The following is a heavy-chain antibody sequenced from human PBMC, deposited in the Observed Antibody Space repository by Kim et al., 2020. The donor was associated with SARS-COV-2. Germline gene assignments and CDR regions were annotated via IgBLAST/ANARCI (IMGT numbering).Heavy chain of an antibody. D-gene: IGHD1-26*01. CDR2: ISYDGINK. CDR3: ARAQTGNYYTPFDY. V-gene: IGHV3-30-3*01. Sequence: GGSLRLSCAASGFTFSSYAMHWVRQAPGKGLEWVAVISYDGINKYYADSVKGRFTISRDNSKNTLYLQMNSLRAEDTAVYYCARAQTGNYYTPFDYWGQGTLVTVSS. J-gene: IGHJ4*02. CDR1: GFTFSSYA.